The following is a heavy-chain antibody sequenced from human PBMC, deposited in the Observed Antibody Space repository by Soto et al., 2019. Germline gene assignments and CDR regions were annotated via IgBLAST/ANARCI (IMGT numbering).Heavy chain of an antibody. V-gene: IGHV4-39*01. CDR2: IYYSGST. CDR1: GGSISSSSYY. CDR3: ARQGGYGPVFDL. D-gene: IGHD4-17*01. J-gene: IGHJ2*01. Sequence: QLQLQESGPGLVKPSETLSLTCTVSGGSISSSSYYWGWIRQPPGKGLEWIGSIYYSGSTYYNPSLKSRVTISVDTSKNQFSLKLSSVTAADTAVYYCARQGGYGPVFDLWGRGTLVTVSS.